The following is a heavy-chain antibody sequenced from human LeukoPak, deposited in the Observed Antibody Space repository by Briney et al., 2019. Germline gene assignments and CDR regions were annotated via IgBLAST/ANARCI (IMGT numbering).Heavy chain of an antibody. CDR1: GYSISSGYY. CDR2: ICHSGST. J-gene: IGHJ4*02. V-gene: IGHV4-38-2*02. Sequence: PSETLSLTCSVSGYSISSGYYWGWIRQAPGKGLEWIGSICHSGSTHYNPSLKSRVTISVDTPKNQFPLKLSAVTAADTAVYYCARNGTSSYFDYWGQGTLVTVSS. CDR3: ARNGTSSYFDY. D-gene: IGHD2-2*01.